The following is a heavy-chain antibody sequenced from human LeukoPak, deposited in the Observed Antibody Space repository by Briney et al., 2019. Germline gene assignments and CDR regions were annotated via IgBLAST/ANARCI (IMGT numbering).Heavy chain of an antibody. Sequence: GGSLRLSCAASGFTFSSYSMNWVRQAPGKGLEWVSSISSSSSYIYYADSVKGRFTISRDNAKNSLYLQMNSLRAEDTAVYYCANTYYDSSGYFFTDDEPYAFDIWGQGTMVTVSS. V-gene: IGHV3-21*04. CDR1: GFTFSSYS. J-gene: IGHJ3*02. CDR2: ISSSSSYI. CDR3: ANTYYDSSGYFFTDDEPYAFDI. D-gene: IGHD3-22*01.